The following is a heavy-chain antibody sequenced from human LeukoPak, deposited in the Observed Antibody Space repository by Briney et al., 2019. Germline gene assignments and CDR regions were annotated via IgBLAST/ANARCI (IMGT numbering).Heavy chain of an antibody. CDR1: GVSFSTYD. D-gene: IGHD3-22*01. CDR3: ARAWDYYDSRGFYLRYFDY. V-gene: IGHV4-59*01. Sequence: PSETLSLTCTVSGVSFSTYDWSWIRQPPGKGLEWIGYIYYSGSTNYNPSLKSRVTISVDMSKNQFSLKLSSVTAADTAVYYCARAWDYYDSRGFYLRYFDYWGQGTLVTVSS. CDR2: IYYSGST. J-gene: IGHJ4*02.